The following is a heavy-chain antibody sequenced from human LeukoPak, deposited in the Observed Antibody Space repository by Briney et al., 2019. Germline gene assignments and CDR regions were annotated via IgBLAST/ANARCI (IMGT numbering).Heavy chain of an antibody. CDR1: GGSFSGYY. D-gene: IGHD2-2*01. J-gene: IGHJ5*02. V-gene: IGHV4-59*08. Sequence: KPSETLSLTCAVYGGSFSGYYWSWIRQPPGKGLEWIGRIYGSGSTNYSPSLRSRVTISIDTSKNQFSLKLNSVTAADTAVYYCARGWGSTSSNYFDPWGQGTLVTVSS. CDR3: ARGWGSTSSNYFDP. CDR2: IYGSGST.